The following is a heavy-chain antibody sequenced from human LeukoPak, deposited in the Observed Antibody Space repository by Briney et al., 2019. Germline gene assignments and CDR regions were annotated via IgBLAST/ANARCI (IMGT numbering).Heavy chain of an antibody. CDR2: INPSGGST. J-gene: IGHJ4*02. CDR1: GYTFTSYY. CDR3: AREPVGSGVGALRTFDY. D-gene: IGHD1-26*01. V-gene: IGHV1-46*01. Sequence: ASVKVSCKASGYTFTSYYMHWVRQAPGQGLEWMGIINPSGGSTSYAQKFQGRVTMTRDTSTSTVYMELSSLRSEDTAVHYCAREPVGSGVGALRTFDYWGQGTLVSVSS.